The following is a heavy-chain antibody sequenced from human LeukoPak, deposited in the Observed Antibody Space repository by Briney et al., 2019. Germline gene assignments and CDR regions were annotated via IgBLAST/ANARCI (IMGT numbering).Heavy chain of an antibody. CDR1: GGSFSGCY. V-gene: IGHV4-34*09. CDR3: ARDVLVTSSPDAFDV. D-gene: IGHD2-21*02. J-gene: IGHJ3*01. CDR2: ISNSGDA. Sequence: SETLSLTCAIYGGSFSGCYWSWIRQPPGKGLEWIGCISNSGDAYSNPSLKSRLSISVDASKNQFSLRLTSVTAADTAVYFCARDVLVTSSPDAFDVWGQGTMVTVSS.